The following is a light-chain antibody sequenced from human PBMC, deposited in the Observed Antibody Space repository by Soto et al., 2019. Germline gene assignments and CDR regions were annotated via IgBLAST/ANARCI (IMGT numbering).Light chain of an antibody. CDR1: QSISSY. CDR3: QQRYSTPL. Sequence: DIQMTQSPSSLSASVGDRVTITCRARQSISSYLNWYQQKPGKAPKLLIYSASCLQSVVPSTFSGSGSGTEFTLTISSLQPEDFATYYCQQRYSTPLFGPGTKVDIK. CDR2: SAS. J-gene: IGKJ3*01. V-gene: IGKV1-39*01.